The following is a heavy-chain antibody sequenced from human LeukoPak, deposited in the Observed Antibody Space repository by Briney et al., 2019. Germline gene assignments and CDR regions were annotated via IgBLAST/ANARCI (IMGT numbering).Heavy chain of an antibody. J-gene: IGHJ4*02. Sequence: GGSLRLSCAASGFTFSSYAMHWVRQAPGKGLEWVAVISYDGSNKYYADSVKGRFTISRDNSKNTLYLQMNSLRAEDAAVYYCASRIAAAIDYWGQGTLVTVSS. D-gene: IGHD6-13*01. CDR1: GFTFSSYA. V-gene: IGHV3-30-3*01. CDR3: ASRIAAAIDY. CDR2: ISYDGSNK.